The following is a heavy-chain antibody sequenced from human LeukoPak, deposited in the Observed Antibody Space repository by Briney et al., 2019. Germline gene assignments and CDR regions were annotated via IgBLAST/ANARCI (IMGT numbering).Heavy chain of an antibody. CDR3: ARVHDSSGYPANYYGMDV. V-gene: IGHV1-8*01. Sequence: ASVKVSCKASGYTFTSYDINWVRQATGQGLEWMGWMNPNSGNTGYAQKFQGRVTMTRNTSISTAYMELSSLRSEDTAVYYCARVHDSSGYPANYYGMDVWGQGTTVTVSS. J-gene: IGHJ6*02. D-gene: IGHD3-22*01. CDR1: GYTFTSYD. CDR2: MNPNSGNT.